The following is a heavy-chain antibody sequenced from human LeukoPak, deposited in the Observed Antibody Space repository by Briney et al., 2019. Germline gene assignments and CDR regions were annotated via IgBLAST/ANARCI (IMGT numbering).Heavy chain of an antibody. V-gene: IGHV1-18*01. CDR3: ARATLLGLPAATLGSAFDI. D-gene: IGHD2-2*01. Sequence: ASVKVSCKASGYTFTSYGISWVRQAPGQGLEWMGCISAHNGNTNYAQKLQGRVTMTTDTSTSTAYMELRSLRSDDTAVYYCARATLLGLPAATLGSAFDIWGQGTMVTVSS. J-gene: IGHJ3*02. CDR1: GYTFTSYG. CDR2: ISAHNGNT.